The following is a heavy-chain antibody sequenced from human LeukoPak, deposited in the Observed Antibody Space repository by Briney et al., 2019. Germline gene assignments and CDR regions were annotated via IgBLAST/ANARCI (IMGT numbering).Heavy chain of an antibody. CDR2: MYLSGTT. Sequence: SETLSLTCTVSGDSINSLDLWSWVRQPPGKGLEWIGEMYLSGTTHSNPSVKSRVTISIDKSKNQFSLKLSSVTAVDTAVYYCARDGSSHDAFDIWGQGTMVTVPS. J-gene: IGHJ3*02. V-gene: IGHV4-4*02. CDR3: ARDGSSHDAFDI. D-gene: IGHD1-26*01. CDR1: GDSINSLDL.